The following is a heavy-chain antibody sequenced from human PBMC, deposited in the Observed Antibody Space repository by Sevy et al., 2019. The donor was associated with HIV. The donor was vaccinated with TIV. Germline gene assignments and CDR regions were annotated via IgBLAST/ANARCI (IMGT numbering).Heavy chain of an antibody. CDR1: GFTFSSYS. CDR3: ARRQQSAYYYYGMDV. CDR2: ISSSSSYI. D-gene: IGHD6-13*01. J-gene: IGHJ6*02. Sequence: GGSLRLSCAASGFTFSSYSMNWVRQAPGKGLEWVSSISSSSSYIYYADSVKGRFTISRDNAKNSLYLQINSLRAEDTAVYYCARRQQSAYYYYGMDVWGQGTTVTVSS. V-gene: IGHV3-21*01.